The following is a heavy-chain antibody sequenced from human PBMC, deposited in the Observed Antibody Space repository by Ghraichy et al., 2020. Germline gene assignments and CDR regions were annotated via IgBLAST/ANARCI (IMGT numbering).Heavy chain of an antibody. CDR3: AKSYSSSWSDAFDI. D-gene: IGHD6-13*01. CDR2: IYYSGST. V-gene: IGHV4-59*01. Sequence: ETLSLTCTVSGRSISSYYWSWIRQPPGKGLEWIGYIYYSGSTNYNPSLKSRVTISVDTSKNQFSLKLSSVTAADTAVYYCAKSYSSSWSDAFDIWGRGTMVTVSS. CDR1: GRSISSYY. J-gene: IGHJ3*02.